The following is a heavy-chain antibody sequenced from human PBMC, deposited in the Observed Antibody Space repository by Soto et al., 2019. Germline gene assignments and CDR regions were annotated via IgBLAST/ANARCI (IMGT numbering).Heavy chain of an antibody. CDR3: ARAHVSGTIEIGFRV. D-gene: IGHD3-16*01. CDR1: GDTFSHYY. CDR2: IYPTFHSP. Sequence: ASVKVSCKASGDTFSHYYMHWVRQAPGQGLEWMSIIYPTFHSPTYSENFQDRLTVTSDASTLTVYMELSSLKSDDTAVYYCARAHVSGTIEIGFRVWGQGTLVTVSS. V-gene: IGHV1-46*01. J-gene: IGHJ1*01.